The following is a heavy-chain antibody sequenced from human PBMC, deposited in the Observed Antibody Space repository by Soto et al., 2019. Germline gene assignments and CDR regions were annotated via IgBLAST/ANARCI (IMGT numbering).Heavy chain of an antibody. Sequence: GGSRRPSGAASEITFASYAMGWGRPGPGLGWVCVSVLSRCESTHCPSSLTDRFIVSSDNSKTAVSLQMSRLRADATAVYYCAMRRGAGGHFDPWGQGALVTVSS. CDR1: EITFASYA. CDR2: LSRCEST. V-gene: IGHV3-23*01. D-gene: IGHD2-15*01. J-gene: IGHJ5*02. CDR3: AMRRGAGGHFDP.